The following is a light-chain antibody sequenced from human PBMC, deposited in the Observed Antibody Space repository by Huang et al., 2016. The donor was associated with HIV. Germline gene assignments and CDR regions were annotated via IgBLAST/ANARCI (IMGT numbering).Light chain of an antibody. J-gene: IGKJ4*01. V-gene: IGKV1-39*01. Sequence: DIQVTQSPSSLSASVGDRVTITCRASQDIGSHLNWYQQKPGKAPNVLIYAAYTLESGVPSRFICSGSGTDFTLSISSLQPEDFATYYCLQSYKTLTFGGGTRVEI. CDR1: QDIGSH. CDR2: AAY. CDR3: LQSYKTLT.